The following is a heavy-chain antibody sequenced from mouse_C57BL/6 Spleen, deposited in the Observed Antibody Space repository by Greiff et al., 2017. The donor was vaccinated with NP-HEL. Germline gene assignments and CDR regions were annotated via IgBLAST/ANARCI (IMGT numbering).Heavy chain of an antibody. J-gene: IGHJ2*01. CDR2: ISSGGSCT. Sequence: EVKVEESGGDLVKPGGSLKLSCAASGFTFSSYGMSWVRQTPDKRLEWVATISSGGSCTYYPDSVKGRFTISRDNAKNTLYLQMSSLKSEDTAMYDGAKRDYGSSPSFDYWGQGTTRTVSS. CDR3: AKRDYGSSPSFDY. D-gene: IGHD1-1*01. V-gene: IGHV5-6*02. CDR1: GFTFSSYG.